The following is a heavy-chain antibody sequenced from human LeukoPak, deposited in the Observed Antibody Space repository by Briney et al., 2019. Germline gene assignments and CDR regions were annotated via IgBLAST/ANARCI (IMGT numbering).Heavy chain of an antibody. CDR1: GGSFSGYY. D-gene: IGHD5-12*01. CDR3: ARGGYNSRRDNWFDP. CDR2: INHSGST. Sequence: SETLSLTCAVYGGSFSGYYWSWIRQPPGKGLEWIGEINHSGSTNYNPSLKSRVTISVDTSKNQFSLKLSSVTAADTAVYYCARGGYNSRRDNWFDPWGQGTLVIVSS. J-gene: IGHJ5*02. V-gene: IGHV4-34*01.